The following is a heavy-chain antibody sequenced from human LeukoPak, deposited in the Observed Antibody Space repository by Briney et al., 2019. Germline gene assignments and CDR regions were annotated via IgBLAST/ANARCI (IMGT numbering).Heavy chain of an antibody. Sequence: PGGSLRLSCAASGFTFSSYSMNWVRQAPGKGLEWVSSISSSSSYIYYADSVKGRFTISRDNAKNSLYLQMNSLRAEDTAVYYCARDSGSYQHWGVSDYWGQGTLVTVSS. D-gene: IGHD1-26*01. V-gene: IGHV3-21*01. CDR1: GFTFSSYS. J-gene: IGHJ4*02. CDR3: ARDSGSYQHWGVSDY. CDR2: ISSSSSYI.